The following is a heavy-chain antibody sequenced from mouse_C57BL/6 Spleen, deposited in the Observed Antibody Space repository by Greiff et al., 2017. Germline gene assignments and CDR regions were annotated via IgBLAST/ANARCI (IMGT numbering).Heavy chain of an antibody. CDR1: GYTFTSYW. Sequence: VQLQQSGAELVKPGASVKLSCKASGYTFTSYWMHWVKQRPGQGLEWIGMIHPNSGSTNYNEKFKSKATLTVDKSSSTAYMQLSSLTSEDSAVYYCARNDYYGSFYAMDYWGQGTSVTVSS. CDR2: IHPNSGST. J-gene: IGHJ4*01. D-gene: IGHD1-1*01. V-gene: IGHV1-64*01. CDR3: ARNDYYGSFYAMDY.